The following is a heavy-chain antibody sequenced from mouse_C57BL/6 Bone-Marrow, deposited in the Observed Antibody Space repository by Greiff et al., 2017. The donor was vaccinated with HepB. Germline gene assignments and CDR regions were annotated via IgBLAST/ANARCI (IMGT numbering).Heavy chain of an antibody. J-gene: IGHJ2*01. V-gene: IGHV5-6*01. D-gene: IGHD1-1*01. CDR3: ARHTYYYGSKGRYYFDY. CDR1: GFTFSSYG. CDR2: ISSGGSYT. Sequence: EVQLVESGGDLVKPGGSLKLSCAASGFTFSSYGMSWVRQTPDKRLEWVATISSGGSYTYYPDSVKGRFTISRDNAKNTLYLQMSSLKSEDTAMYYCARHTYYYGSKGRYYFDYWGQGTTLTVSS.